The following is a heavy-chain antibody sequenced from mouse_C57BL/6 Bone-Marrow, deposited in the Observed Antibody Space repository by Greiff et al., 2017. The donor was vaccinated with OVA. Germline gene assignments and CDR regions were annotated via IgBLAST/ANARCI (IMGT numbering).Heavy chain of an antibody. CDR3: AKGTGTGYYFDY. D-gene: IGHD4-1*01. CDR1: GYTFTSYW. J-gene: IGHJ2*01. Sequence: QVQLQQSGTELVKPGASVKLSCKASGYTFTSYWMHWVKQRPGQGLEWIGNINPSNGGTNYNEKFKSKATLTVDKSSSTAYMQLSSLTSEDSAVYYCAKGTGTGYYFDYWGQGTTLTVSS. V-gene: IGHV1-53*01. CDR2: INPSNGGT.